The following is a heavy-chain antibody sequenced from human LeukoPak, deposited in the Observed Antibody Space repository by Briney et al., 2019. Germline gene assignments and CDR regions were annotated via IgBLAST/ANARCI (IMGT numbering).Heavy chain of an antibody. V-gene: IGHV4-34*01. CDR1: GGSFSGYY. Sequence: SETLSLTCAVYGGSFSGYYWSWIRQPPGKGLEWIGEINHSGSTNYNPSLKSRVTISVDTSKNQFSLKLSSVTAADTAVYYCARGDVQLERHAGYYFDYWGQGTLVTVSS. CDR2: INHSGST. J-gene: IGHJ4*02. D-gene: IGHD1-1*01. CDR3: ARGDVQLERHAGYYFDY.